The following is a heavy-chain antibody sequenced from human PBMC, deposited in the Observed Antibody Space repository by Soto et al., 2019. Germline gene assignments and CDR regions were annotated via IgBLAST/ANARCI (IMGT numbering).Heavy chain of an antibody. D-gene: IGHD2-2*01. V-gene: IGHV3-49*03. Sequence: PGGSLRLSCTASGFTFGDYAMSWFRQAPGKGLEWVGFIRSKAYGGTTEYAASVKGRFTISRDDSKSIAYLQMNSLKTEDTAVYYCTRDRPPNCSSTSGYFSYYFDYWGLGTLVTVSS. CDR2: IRSKAYGGTT. CDR3: TRDRPPNCSSTSGYFSYYFDY. CDR1: GFTFGDYA. J-gene: IGHJ4*02.